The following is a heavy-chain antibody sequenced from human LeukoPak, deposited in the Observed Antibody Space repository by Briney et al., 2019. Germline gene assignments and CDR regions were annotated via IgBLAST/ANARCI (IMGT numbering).Heavy chain of an antibody. CDR2: INHSGST. J-gene: IGHJ4*02. V-gene: IGHV4-34*01. CDR1: GGSFSGYY. Sequence: PSETLSLTRAVCGGSFSGYYWSWIRQPPGKGLEWIGEINHSGSTNYNPSLKSRVTISVDTSKNQFSLKLSSVTAADTAVYYCARVGGWYYNYWGQGTLVTVSS. CDR3: ARVGGWYYNY. D-gene: IGHD6-19*01.